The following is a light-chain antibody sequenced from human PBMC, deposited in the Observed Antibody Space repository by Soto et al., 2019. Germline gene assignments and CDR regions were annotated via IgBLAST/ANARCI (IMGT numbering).Light chain of an antibody. Sequence: ETVLTQSPGTLSLSPGERATLSCRASQSVSSSYLAWYQQKPGQPPRLLIYGASSRATGIPDRFSGSGSGTDVSLTISRLEPEDFAVYYCQQYGRSPYTFGQGTKLEIK. CDR1: QSVSSSY. J-gene: IGKJ2*01. CDR3: QQYGRSPYT. V-gene: IGKV3-20*01. CDR2: GAS.